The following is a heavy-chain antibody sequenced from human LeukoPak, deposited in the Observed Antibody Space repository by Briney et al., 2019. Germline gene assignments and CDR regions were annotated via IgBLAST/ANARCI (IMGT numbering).Heavy chain of an antibody. CDR2: ISYDGSNK. CDR1: GFSFSNYG. Sequence: PGGSLRLSCAASGFSFSNYGMHWVRQAPAKGLEWVAVISYDGSNKYYADSVKGRFTISRDKSKDTLYLQMNSLRAEDTAVYYCAKAITLVRGVIIGADYWGQGTLVTVSS. D-gene: IGHD3-10*01. CDR3: AKAITLVRGVIIGADY. J-gene: IGHJ4*02. V-gene: IGHV3-30*18.